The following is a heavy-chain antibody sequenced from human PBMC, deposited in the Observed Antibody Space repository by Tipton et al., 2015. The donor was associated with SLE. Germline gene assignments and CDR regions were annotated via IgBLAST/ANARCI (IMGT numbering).Heavy chain of an antibody. V-gene: IGHV3-23*01. CDR1: GFTFRSYA. CDR2: VSARTNIA. D-gene: IGHD1-26*01. Sequence: SLRLSCAASGFTFRSYAMNWVRQAPGKGLDWISSVSARTNIADYTDSVKGRLTIYRDNSKSTLYLQMSSLRAEDTAVYYCAKGVVGWGQGTMVTVSS. J-gene: IGHJ3*01. CDR3: AKGVVG.